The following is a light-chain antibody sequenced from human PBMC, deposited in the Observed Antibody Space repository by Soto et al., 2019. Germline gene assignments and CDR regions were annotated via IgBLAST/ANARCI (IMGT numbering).Light chain of an antibody. J-gene: IGKJ2*01. Sequence: DIQMIQSPSSLSASVGDRVIITCRASQSISNYLNWYQQKPGKAPNLLIYVASNLQSGVPSRFSGSGSGTDFTLTISNLQPEDFATYYCQQSFSTPLYTFGQGTQLEIK. CDR2: VAS. CDR3: QQSFSTPLYT. V-gene: IGKV1-39*01. CDR1: QSISNY.